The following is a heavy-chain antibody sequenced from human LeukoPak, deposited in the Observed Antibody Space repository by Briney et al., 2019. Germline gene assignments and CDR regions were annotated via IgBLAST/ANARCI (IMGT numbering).Heavy chain of an antibody. D-gene: IGHD7-27*01. V-gene: IGHV3-74*01. Sequence: PGGSLRLSCAASGFTFSSYWMHWVRQAPGKGLVWVSHVNSDGSDTTYADSVKGRFSISRDNAKNTLYLQMDSLRAEDTAIYYCVRDGDGDVEFDYWGQGALVTVSS. J-gene: IGHJ4*02. CDR3: VRDGDGDVEFDY. CDR2: VNSDGSDT. CDR1: GFTFSSYW.